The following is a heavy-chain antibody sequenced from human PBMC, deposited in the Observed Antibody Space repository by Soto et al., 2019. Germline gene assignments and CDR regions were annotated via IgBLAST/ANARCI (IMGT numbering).Heavy chain of an antibody. CDR1: GFSLSTTAEG. Sequence: QITLKESGPTLVKPTQTLTLTCTFSGFSLSTTAEGVGWIRQPPGKALEWLALLYWDDDERYSPSLKSRLTVSKDTCKIQVVLTMTNVDPVDTATHYCAHGFCRSTDCYPNPYLDYWGQGILVTVSS. J-gene: IGHJ4*02. CDR3: AHGFCRSTDCYPNPYLDY. CDR2: LYWDDDE. D-gene: IGHD2-2*01. V-gene: IGHV2-5*02.